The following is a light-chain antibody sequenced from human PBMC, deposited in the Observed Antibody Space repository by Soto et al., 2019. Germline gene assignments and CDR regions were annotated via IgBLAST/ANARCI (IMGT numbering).Light chain of an antibody. CDR1: QTVSNSY. V-gene: IGKV3-20*01. CDR3: QQYGSSPWT. J-gene: IGKJ1*01. Sequence: ETVLTQSPGSLSLSLGDRATLSCRASQTVSNSYLAWYQQKPGQAPRLLIYGTSSRATGIPDRFSGSGSGTDFTLTSNRLEPEDFVIYYCQQYGSSPWTFGQGTKVEIK. CDR2: GTS.